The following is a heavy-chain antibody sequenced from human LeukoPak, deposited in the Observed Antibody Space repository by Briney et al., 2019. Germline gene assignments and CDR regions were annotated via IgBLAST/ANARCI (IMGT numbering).Heavy chain of an antibody. CDR3: ARDGAQGGSLGAHLWFDP. Sequence: SQTLSLTCAISGDSVSSNSAAWNWIRQSPSRGLEWLGRTYYRSKWSTNYAVSVKSRITINPDTSKNQFSLQLSSVTAADTAVYYCARDGAQGGSLGAHLWFDPWGQGTLVTVSS. CDR2: TYYRSKWST. J-gene: IGHJ5*02. CDR1: GDSVSSNSAA. D-gene: IGHD3-3*01. V-gene: IGHV6-1*01.